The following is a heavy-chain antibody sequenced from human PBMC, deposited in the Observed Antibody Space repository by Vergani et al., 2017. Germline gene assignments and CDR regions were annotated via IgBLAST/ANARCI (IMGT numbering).Heavy chain of an antibody. CDR2: ISAYNGNT. CDR3: ARDFDTFGGVIVTPDY. V-gene: IGHV1-18*01. CDR1: GYTFTSYG. D-gene: IGHD3-16*02. Sequence: QVQLVQSGAEVKKPGASVKVSCKASGYTFTSYGISWVRQAPGQGLEWMGWISAYNGNTNYAQKLQGRVTMTTDTSTSTAYMELRSLRAEDTAVYYCARDFDTFGGVIVTPDYWGQGTLVTVSS. J-gene: IGHJ4*02.